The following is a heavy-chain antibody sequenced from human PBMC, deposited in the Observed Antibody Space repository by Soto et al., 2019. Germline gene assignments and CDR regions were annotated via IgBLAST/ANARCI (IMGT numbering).Heavy chain of an antibody. CDR3: AKDLRTPGPLSYDIDYFLPRDS. V-gene: IGHV3-30*18. CDR1: GFTFTSYG. Sequence: QVQLVESGGGVVQPGRSLRLSCAASGFTFTSYGMHWVRQAPGKGLEWVAVISDHGINRYYADSVKGRFTISRDNSKNTLYLQMTSLRAEDTAMYYCAKDLRTPGPLSYDIDYFLPRDSWGQGTLVTVSS. CDR2: ISDHGINR. J-gene: IGHJ4*02. D-gene: IGHD3-9*01.